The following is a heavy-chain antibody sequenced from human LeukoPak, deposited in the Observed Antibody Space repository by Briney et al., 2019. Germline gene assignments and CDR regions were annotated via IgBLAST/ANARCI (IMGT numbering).Heavy chain of an antibody. Sequence: SETLSLTCSVSGVSVRSGNYYWSWIRQPPGKGLEWIGYVDYSGSTSYNPSLRRRVTISLDTSKNQFSLKVMYLTAADTAVYYCARDLGGTYHHFDYWGQGTLVTVSS. D-gene: IGHD1-26*01. J-gene: IGHJ4*02. CDR1: GVSVRSGNYY. CDR2: VDYSGST. V-gene: IGHV4-61*01. CDR3: ARDLGGTYHHFDY.